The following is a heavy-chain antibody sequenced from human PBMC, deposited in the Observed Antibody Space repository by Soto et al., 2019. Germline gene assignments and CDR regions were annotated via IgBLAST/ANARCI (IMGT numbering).Heavy chain of an antibody. CDR3: AKAAAYDFWSGYPHFDD. V-gene: IGHV3-23*01. CDR2: ISGSGGST. CDR1: GFTFSSYA. J-gene: IGHJ4*02. Sequence: PGGSLRLSCAASGFTFSSYAMSWVRQAPGKGLEWVSAISGSGGSTYYADSVKGRFTISRDNSKNTLYLQMNSLRAEDTAVYYCAKAAAYDFWSGYPHFDDWGQGTLVTVS. D-gene: IGHD3-3*01.